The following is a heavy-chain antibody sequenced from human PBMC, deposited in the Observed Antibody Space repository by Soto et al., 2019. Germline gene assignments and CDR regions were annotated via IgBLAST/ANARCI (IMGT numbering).Heavy chain of an antibody. J-gene: IGHJ5*02. D-gene: IGHD1-1*01. CDR2: IIPIFGTA. Sequence: LVQSGAEVKKPGSSVKVSCKASGGTFSSYAISWVRQXXXXGLEWMGGIIPIFGTANYAQKFQGRVTITADESTSTAYMELSSLRSEDTAVYYCARNRAWNPGWFDPWGQGTLVTVSS. CDR1: GGTFSSYA. V-gene: IGHV1-69*01. CDR3: ARNRAWNPGWFDP.